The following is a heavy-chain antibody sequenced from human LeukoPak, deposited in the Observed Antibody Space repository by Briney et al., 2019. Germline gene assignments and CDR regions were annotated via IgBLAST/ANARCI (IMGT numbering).Heavy chain of an antibody. CDR3: ARGNIQLSEFYWFDP. J-gene: IGHJ5*02. D-gene: IGHD5-18*01. Sequence: SETLSLTCTVSGGSISSYYWSWIRQPPGKGLEWIGYIYYSGSTNYNPSLKSRVTISVDTSKNQFSLKLSSVTAADTAVYYCARGNIQLSEFYWFDPWGQGTLVTVSS. CDR1: GGSISSYY. CDR2: IYYSGST. V-gene: IGHV4-59*01.